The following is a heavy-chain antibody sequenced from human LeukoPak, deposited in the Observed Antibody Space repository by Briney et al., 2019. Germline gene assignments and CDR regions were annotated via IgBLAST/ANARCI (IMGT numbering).Heavy chain of an antibody. CDR2: IYHSGST. CDR1: GGSISSYY. J-gene: IGHJ4*02. CDR3: ARGRSLFGGKY. V-gene: IGHV4-59*08. Sequence: SETLSLTCTVSGGSISSYYWSWIRQPPGKGLEWIGSIYHSGSTYYNPSLKSRVTISVDTSKNQFSLKLSSVTAADTAVYYCARGRSLFGGKYWGQGTLVTVSS. D-gene: IGHD3-10*01.